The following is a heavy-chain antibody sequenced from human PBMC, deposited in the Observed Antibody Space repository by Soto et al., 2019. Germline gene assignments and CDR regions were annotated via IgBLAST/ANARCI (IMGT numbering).Heavy chain of an antibody. V-gene: IGHV4-30-4*03. CDR1: GGSISRGDYY. CDR2: IYYSGST. Sequence: PSEALSLTCTVSGGSISRGDYYWCWIRQPPGKGLEWIGYIYYSGSTYYNPSLKSRVTISVDTSKNQFSLKLSSVTAAVTALYYHPGKPDVWGQRTTVTVSS. J-gene: IGHJ6*02. CDR3: PGKPDV.